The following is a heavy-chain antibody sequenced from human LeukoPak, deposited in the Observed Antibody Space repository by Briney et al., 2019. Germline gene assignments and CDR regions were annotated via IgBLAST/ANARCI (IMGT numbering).Heavy chain of an antibody. CDR1: GYTFTGYY. CDR2: INPNSGGT. Sequence: ASVKVSCKASGYTFTGYYMHWVRQAPGQGLEWKGWINPNSGGTNYAQKFQGRVTMTRDTSISTAYMELSRLRSDDTAVYYCARAGSAARPYYYYMDVWGKGTTVTVSS. CDR3: ARAGSAARPYYYYMDV. D-gene: IGHD6-6*01. J-gene: IGHJ6*03. V-gene: IGHV1-2*02.